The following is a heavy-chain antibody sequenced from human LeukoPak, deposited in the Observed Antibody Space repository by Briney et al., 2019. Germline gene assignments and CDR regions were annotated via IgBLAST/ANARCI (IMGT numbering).Heavy chain of an antibody. CDR1: GFIFNTYG. CDR2: ISFDGSKI. J-gene: IGHJ4*02. D-gene: IGHD6-6*01. CDR3: ARSSIAARPSFDY. Sequence: PGGSLRLSCAASGFIFNTYGIHWVRQAPGKGLEWLASISFDGSKIHYGDSVKGRFTISRDNSNNTLFLQMSSLRPDDTAVYYCARSSIAARPSFDYWGQGTLVTVSS. V-gene: IGHV3-30*03.